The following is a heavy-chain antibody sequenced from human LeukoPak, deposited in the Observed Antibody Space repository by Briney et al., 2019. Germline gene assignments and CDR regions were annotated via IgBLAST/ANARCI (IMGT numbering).Heavy chain of an antibody. Sequence: PGGSLRLSCAASGFTFSSYGMHWVRQAPGKGLEWVAFIRYDGSNKYYADSVKGRFTISRDNSKNTLYLQMNSLRAEDTAVYYCAKVAQNVWGSYRPDYWGQGTLVTVSS. V-gene: IGHV3-30*02. D-gene: IGHD3-16*02. J-gene: IGHJ4*02. CDR3: AKVAQNVWGSYRPDY. CDR2: IRYDGSNK. CDR1: GFTFSSYG.